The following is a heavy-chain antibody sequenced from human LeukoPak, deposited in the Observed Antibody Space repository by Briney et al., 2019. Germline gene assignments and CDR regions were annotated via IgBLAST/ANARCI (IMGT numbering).Heavy chain of an antibody. D-gene: IGHD3-10*01. V-gene: IGHV3-74*01. CDR2: INTDGSTT. J-gene: IGHJ4*02. CDR3: ARAADYYASGIFY. Sequence: GGSLRLSCVASGFTFSNYWMHWVRQAPGKGLVWVSRINTDGSTTTYADSVKGRFTISRDNAKNMLYLQMNSLRAEETAVYFCARAADYYASGIFYWGQGTLVTASS. CDR1: GFTFSNYW.